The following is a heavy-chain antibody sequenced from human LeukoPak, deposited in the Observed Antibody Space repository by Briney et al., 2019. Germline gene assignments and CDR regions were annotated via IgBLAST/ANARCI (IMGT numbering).Heavy chain of an antibody. CDR3: AREVPENFNFDY. V-gene: IGHV1-46*01. D-gene: IGHD2/OR15-2a*01. J-gene: IGHJ4*02. CDR2: IKPSGGGT. CDR1: GYTFTSYY. Sequence: ASVTVSCKASGYTFTSYYTHWVRQAPGQGLEWMGIIKPSGGGTLYAQKFQGRVTVTSDMSTSTVYVELSSLRSEDTAVYYCAREVPENFNFDYWGQGTLVTVSS.